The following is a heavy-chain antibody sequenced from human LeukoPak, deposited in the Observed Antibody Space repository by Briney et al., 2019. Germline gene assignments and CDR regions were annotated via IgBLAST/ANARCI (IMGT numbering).Heavy chain of an antibody. Sequence: GRSLRLSCAASGFTFDYYAMHWVRQAPGRGLEWVSGVNWNSDRKGYAGSVKGRFTVSRDNARKYVFLQMNSLRVEDTAIYYCAKGKSGWFSGADYWGQGTLVTVSS. CDR2: VNWNSDRK. CDR3: AKGKSGWFSGADY. J-gene: IGHJ4*02. D-gene: IGHD6-19*01. CDR1: GFTFDYYA. V-gene: IGHV3-9*01.